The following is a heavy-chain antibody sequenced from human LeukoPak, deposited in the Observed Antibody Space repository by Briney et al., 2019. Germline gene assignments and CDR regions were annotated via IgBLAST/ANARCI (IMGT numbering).Heavy chain of an antibody. CDR1: GFIFGDYA. V-gene: IGHV3-49*04. Sequence: GGSLRLSCTTSGFIFGDYAMSWVRQAPGKGLEWVSFIRSKAYGGTTEYAASVKGRLTISRDDSKSIAYLQMNSLTTEDTAVYYCSRVTTDSWYWFDPWGQGTLVTVSS. D-gene: IGHD6-13*01. CDR3: SRVTTDSWYWFDP. J-gene: IGHJ5*02. CDR2: IRSKAYGGTT.